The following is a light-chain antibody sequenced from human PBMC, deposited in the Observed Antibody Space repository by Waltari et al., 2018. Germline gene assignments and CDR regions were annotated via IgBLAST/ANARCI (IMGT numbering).Light chain of an antibody. CDR2: WAS. Sequence: DIVLTQSPHCLALPLGERATIRCRSSQSVLFSTNSNNYLAWHQQRPGQPPKLLFYWASTRVSGVPDRFDGSGSGTDFTLTISSLQAEDLAVYYCQQYYTTPRTFGQGTRLEIK. V-gene: IGKV4-1*01. CDR3: QQYYTTPRT. J-gene: IGKJ2*02. CDR1: QSVLFSTNSNNY.